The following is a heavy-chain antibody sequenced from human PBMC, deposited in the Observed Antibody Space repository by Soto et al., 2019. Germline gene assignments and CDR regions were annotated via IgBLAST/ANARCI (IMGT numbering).Heavy chain of an antibody. CDR3: AHRVLRTVFGLVTTTAIYFDF. CDR2: IYWDDDK. Sequence: QITLNESGPTVVRPTETLTLTCRFSGFSLNTSGVGVGWIRQSPGKAPEWLALIYWDDDKRYRATLKSRLTITKDTSKNQVVLTVSDLDPTDTATYYCAHRVLRTVFGLVTTTAIYFDFWGQGTPVAVSS. J-gene: IGHJ4*02. V-gene: IGHV2-5*02. D-gene: IGHD3-3*01. CDR1: GFSLNTSGVG.